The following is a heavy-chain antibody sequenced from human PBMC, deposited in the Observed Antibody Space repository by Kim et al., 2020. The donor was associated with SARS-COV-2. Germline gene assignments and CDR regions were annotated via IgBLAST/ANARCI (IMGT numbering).Heavy chain of an antibody. CDR1: GFTFSSYA. D-gene: IGHD6-13*01. J-gene: IGHJ5*02. CDR2: ISGSGGST. V-gene: IGHV3-23*01. Sequence: GGSLRLSCAASGFTFSSYAMSWVRQAPGKGLEWVSAISGSGGSTYYADSVKGRFTISRDNSKNTLYLQMNSLRAEDTAVYYCAKIRRIAAAGTSVTMFDPWGQGTLVTVSS. CDR3: AKIRRIAAAGTSVTMFDP.